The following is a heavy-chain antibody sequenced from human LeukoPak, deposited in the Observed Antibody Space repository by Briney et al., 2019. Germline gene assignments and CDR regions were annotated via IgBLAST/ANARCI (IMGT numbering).Heavy chain of an antibody. Sequence: ASVTVSCKSSGYTFTSYYIHWVRQAPGQGPECMGWINPNTGETSYAQKFQGRVTITGDMSISTAYMELSRLTSDDTAVYYCASRPSCSGGTCYGLGYWGQGSLVTVSS. CDR1: GYTFTSYY. CDR2: INPNTGET. CDR3: ASRPSCSGGTCYGLGY. V-gene: IGHV1-2*02. J-gene: IGHJ4*02. D-gene: IGHD2-15*01.